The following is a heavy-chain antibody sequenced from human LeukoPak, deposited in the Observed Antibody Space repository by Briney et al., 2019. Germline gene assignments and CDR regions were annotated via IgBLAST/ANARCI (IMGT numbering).Heavy chain of an antibody. CDR1: GAXISGYY. CDR3: ARHESIVVVVAARGFDS. CDR2: IYNSGST. J-gene: IGHJ4*02. Sequence: SETLSLTCTVSGAXISGYYCTWIRQPPGKGLEWIGYIYNSGSTNYNPSLKSRVTISVDTSKNQFSLKPSSVTAADTAVYYCARHESIVVVVAARGFDSWGQGTLVTVSS. D-gene: IGHD2-15*01. V-gene: IGHV4-59*08.